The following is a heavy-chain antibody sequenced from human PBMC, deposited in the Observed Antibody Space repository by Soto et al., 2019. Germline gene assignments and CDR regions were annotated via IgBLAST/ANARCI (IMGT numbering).Heavy chain of an antibody. Sequence: QVQLQESGPGLVKPSQTLSLTCAVSGSSISGNGYYWNWIRQHPGKGLEWIGYISYSGRTFYSPSLKSRVTTSLDTSKNQFSLKLSSATAADTAIYYCARGSIFGVVLNAFDIWGQGTMVAVSS. CDR2: ISYSGRT. D-gene: IGHD3-3*01. CDR3: ARGSIFGVVLNAFDI. CDR1: GSSISGNGYY. J-gene: IGHJ3*02. V-gene: IGHV4-31*11.